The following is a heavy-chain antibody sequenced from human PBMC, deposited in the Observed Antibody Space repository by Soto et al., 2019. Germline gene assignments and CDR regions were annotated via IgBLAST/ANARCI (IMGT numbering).Heavy chain of an antibody. Sequence: SVKVSCKASGGTFSSYAISWVRQAPGQGLEWMGGIIPIFGTANYAQKFQGRVTITADKSTSTAYMELSSLRSDDTAVYYCARGLRCGSDLDYWGQGTLVTVSS. CDR2: IIPIFGTA. CDR3: ARGLRCGSDLDY. D-gene: IGHD5-12*01. CDR1: GGTFSSYA. V-gene: IGHV1-69*06. J-gene: IGHJ4*02.